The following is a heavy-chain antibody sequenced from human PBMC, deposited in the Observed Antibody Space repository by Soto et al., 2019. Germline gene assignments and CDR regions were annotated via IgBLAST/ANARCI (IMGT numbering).Heavy chain of an antibody. Sequence: QVQLQESGPGLVKPSGTLSLTCAVSGGSISSSNWWSWVRQPPGKGLEWIGEIYHSGSTNYNPSLKSLVTISGDKSKNQFSLKLSSVTAADTAVYYCATTNYYYYGMDVWGQGTTVTVSS. CDR3: ATTNYYYYGMDV. CDR2: IYHSGST. J-gene: IGHJ6*02. CDR1: GGSISSSNW. V-gene: IGHV4-4*02.